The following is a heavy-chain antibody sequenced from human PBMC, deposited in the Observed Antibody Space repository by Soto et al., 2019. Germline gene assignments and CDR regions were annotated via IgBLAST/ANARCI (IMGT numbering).Heavy chain of an antibody. J-gene: IGHJ5*02. V-gene: IGHV4-59*01. Sequence: SETLSLSCVVSGGSITSYHWSWIRQFPGKGLEWIAYTAYTGNTNYNPSLKSRVTISMXRXXXXLXLXLXXXTAAXTAVYYCARDMHAGFTHYFDPSGQGTLVTVSS. CDR2: TAYTGNT. CDR1: GGSITSYH. CDR3: ARDMHAGFTHYFDP. D-gene: IGHD1-26*01.